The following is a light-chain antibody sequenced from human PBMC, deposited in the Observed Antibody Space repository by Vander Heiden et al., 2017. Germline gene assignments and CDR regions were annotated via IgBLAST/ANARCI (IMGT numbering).Light chain of an antibody. Sequence: SYVLTQPPSVSVAPGQTARITCGGKHLGRTSVHWYQQKPGQAPGLVVYDDSDRPAGIPERFSGTNSGNTATMTISRVEAGDEADYYCQGWDSSSDHVVFGGGTKLTVL. J-gene: IGLJ2*01. CDR1: HLGRTS. CDR3: QGWDSSSDHVV. V-gene: IGLV3-21*02. CDR2: DDS.